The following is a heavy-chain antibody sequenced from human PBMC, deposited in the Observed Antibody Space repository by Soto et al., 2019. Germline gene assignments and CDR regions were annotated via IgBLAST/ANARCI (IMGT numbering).Heavy chain of an antibody. CDR2: INHSGST. Sequence: SETLSLTCAVYGGSFSGYYWSWIRQPPGKGLEWIGEINHSGSTNYNPSLKSRVTISVDTSKNQFSLKLSSVTAADTAVYYCARRPSSWYVPPVYNYFDYWGQGTLVTVSS. CDR1: GGSFSGYY. D-gene: IGHD6-13*01. V-gene: IGHV4-34*01. J-gene: IGHJ4*02. CDR3: ARRPSSWYVPPVYNYFDY.